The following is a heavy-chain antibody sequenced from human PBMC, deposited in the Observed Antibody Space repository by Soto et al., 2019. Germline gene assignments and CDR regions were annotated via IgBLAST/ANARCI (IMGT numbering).Heavy chain of an antibody. J-gene: IGHJ6*02. Sequence: QVQLVESGGGVVQPGRSLRLSCAASGFTFSSYGMHWVRQAPGKGLEWVAVIWYDGSNKYYADSVKGRFTISRDNSKNXLYLQMNSLRAEDTAVYYCARDRVAGNYYYYGMDVWGQGTTVTVSS. CDR2: IWYDGSNK. V-gene: IGHV3-33*01. CDR1: GFTFSSYG. D-gene: IGHD2-15*01. CDR3: ARDRVAGNYYYYGMDV.